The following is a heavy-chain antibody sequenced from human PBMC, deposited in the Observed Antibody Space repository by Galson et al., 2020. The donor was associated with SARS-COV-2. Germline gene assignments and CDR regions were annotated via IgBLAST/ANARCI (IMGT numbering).Heavy chain of an antibody. CDR1: GGSISSSSYY. V-gene: IGHV4-39*07. Sequence: SETLSLTCTVSGGSISSSSYYWGWIRQPPGKGLEWIGSIYYSGSTYYNPSLKSRVTISLDTSKNQFSLKLSSVTAADTAVYYCARRHITMVQGVKFDPWGQGTLVTVSS. D-gene: IGHD3-10*01. CDR2: IYYSGST. CDR3: ARRHITMVQGVKFDP. J-gene: IGHJ5*02.